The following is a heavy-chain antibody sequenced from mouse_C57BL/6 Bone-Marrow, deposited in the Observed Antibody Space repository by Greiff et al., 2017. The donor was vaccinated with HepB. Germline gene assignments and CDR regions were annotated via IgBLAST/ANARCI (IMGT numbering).Heavy chain of an antibody. CDR3: ARDYYGSSWYFDV. D-gene: IGHD1-1*01. V-gene: IGHV1-26*01. Sequence: EVKLVESGPELVKPGASVKISCKASGYTFTDYYMNWVKQSHGKSLEWIGDINPNNGGTSYNQKFKGKATLTVDNSYSTAYMELRSLTSEDSAVYYCARDYYGSSWYFDVWGTGTTVTVSS. CDR2: INPNNGGT. CDR1: GYTFTDYY. J-gene: IGHJ1*03.